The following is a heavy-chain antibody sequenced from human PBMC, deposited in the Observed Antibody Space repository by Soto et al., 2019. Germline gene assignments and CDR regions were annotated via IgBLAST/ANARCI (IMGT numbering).Heavy chain of an antibody. CDR2: INPNSGGT. CDR3: ARAVGYYGSGSYSHGMDV. D-gene: IGHD3-10*01. V-gene: IGHV1-2*04. Sequence: ASVKVSCKASGYTFTGYHMHWVRQAPGQGLEWMGWINPNSGGTNYAQKFQGWVTMTRDTSISTAYMELSRLRSDDTAVYYCARAVGYYGSGSYSHGMDVWGQGTTVTVSS. J-gene: IGHJ6*02. CDR1: GYTFTGYH.